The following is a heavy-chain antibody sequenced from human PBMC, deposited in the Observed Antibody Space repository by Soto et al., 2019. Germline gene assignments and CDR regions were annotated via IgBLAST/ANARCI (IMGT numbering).Heavy chain of an antibody. V-gene: IGHV4-59*01. CDR2: IYYSGST. Sequence: SETLSITCTVSGGSISSYYWSWIRQPPGKGLEWIGYIYYSGSTNYNPSLESRVTMSVDMPNNEFSLDLTSVTAADTAVYYCARSHSFDGSIYHYYFDFWGQGTLVTVSS. CDR1: GGSISSYY. J-gene: IGHJ4*02. CDR3: ARSHSFDGSIYHYYFDF. D-gene: IGHD3-3*02.